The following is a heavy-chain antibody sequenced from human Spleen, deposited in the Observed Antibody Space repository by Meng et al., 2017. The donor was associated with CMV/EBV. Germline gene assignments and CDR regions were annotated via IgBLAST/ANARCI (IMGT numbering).Heavy chain of an antibody. Sequence: GESLKISCAASGFTFSSYWMHWVRQAPGKGLVWVSRINSDGSSTSYADSVKGRFTISRDNAKNTLYLQMNSLRAEDTAVYYCARDRGSSWKGSFDYWGQGTLVTVSS. CDR2: INSDGSST. J-gene: IGHJ4*02. D-gene: IGHD6-13*01. V-gene: IGHV3-74*01. CDR1: GFTFSSYW. CDR3: ARDRGSSWKGSFDY.